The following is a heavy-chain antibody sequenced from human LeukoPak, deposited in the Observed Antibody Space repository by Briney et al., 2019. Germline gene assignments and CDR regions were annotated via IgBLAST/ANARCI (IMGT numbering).Heavy chain of an antibody. D-gene: IGHD6-13*01. CDR2: ISSSGSTI. J-gene: IGHJ6*02. CDR3: ARGSSWDSADGMDV. V-gene: IGHV3-48*04. Sequence: GGSLRLSCAASGFTFSSYSMNWVRQAPGKGLEWVSYISSSGSTIYYADSVKGRFTISRDNAKNSVYLQMNSLRAEDTAVYCCARGSSWDSADGMDVWGQGTTVTVSS. CDR1: GFTFSSYS.